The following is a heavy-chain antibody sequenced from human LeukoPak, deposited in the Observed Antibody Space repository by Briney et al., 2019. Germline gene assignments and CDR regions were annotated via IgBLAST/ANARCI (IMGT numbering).Heavy chain of an antibody. CDR2: IYYSGST. V-gene: IGHV4-31*03. J-gene: IGHJ4*02. Sequence: SETLSLTCTVSGGSISSGGYYWSWIRQHPGKGLEWIGYIYYSGSTYYNPSLKSRVTISVDTSKNQFPLKLSSVTAADTAVYYCARVPRGIVGFDYWGQGTLVTASS. D-gene: IGHD1-26*01. CDR3: ARVPRGIVGFDY. CDR1: GGSISSGGYY.